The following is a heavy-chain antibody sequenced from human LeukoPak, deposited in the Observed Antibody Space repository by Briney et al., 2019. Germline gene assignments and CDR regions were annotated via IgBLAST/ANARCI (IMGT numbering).Heavy chain of an antibody. V-gene: IGHV4-34*01. CDR1: GESFSDPY. Sequence: SETLSLTCAVYGESFSDPYWNWVRQVPGKGLEWIGEIHHSGRTKYNWSLKSRVTVSADTSNNQFSPNLSSVTTQDTALYYVARRVAGHASFACWGQGILVTVSS. D-gene: IGHD6-19*01. CDR2: IHHSGRT. CDR3: ARRVAGHASFAC. J-gene: IGHJ4*02.